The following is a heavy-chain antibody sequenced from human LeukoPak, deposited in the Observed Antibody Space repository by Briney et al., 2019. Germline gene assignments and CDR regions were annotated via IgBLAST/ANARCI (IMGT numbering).Heavy chain of an antibody. CDR2: IYSGGGT. Sequence: GGSLRLSCAASGFTVSGNYMSWDRQAPGKGLEWVSIIYSGGGTYYADSVKGRFTISRDNSKNTLYLQMNSLRAEDTAVYYCARDQVPALANWGQGTLVTVSS. V-gene: IGHV3-66*01. CDR1: GFTVSGNY. J-gene: IGHJ4*02. CDR3: ARDQVPALAN. D-gene: IGHD5-18*01.